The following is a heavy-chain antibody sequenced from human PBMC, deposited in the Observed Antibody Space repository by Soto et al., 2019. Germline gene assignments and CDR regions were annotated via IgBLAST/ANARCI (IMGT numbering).Heavy chain of an antibody. Sequence: EVQLVESGGDLVQPGRSLRLSCAASGFTFEDYAMHWVRQAPGKGLEWVSGISWNSGSIGYVDSVKGRFTISRDNDKKALYLQMNSLRAEDTALYYGTKLGAYSASDWIGSDYWVQGTLVTVSS. CDR3: TKLGAYSASDWIGSDY. J-gene: IGHJ4*02. D-gene: IGHD5-12*01. CDR2: ISWNSGSI. CDR1: GFTFEDYA. V-gene: IGHV3-9*01.